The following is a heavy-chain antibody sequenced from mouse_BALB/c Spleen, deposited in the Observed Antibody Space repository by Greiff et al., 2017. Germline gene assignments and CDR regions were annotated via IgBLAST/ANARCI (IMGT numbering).Heavy chain of an antibody. V-gene: IGHV5-9*03. CDR3: ASHPWFAY. CDR2: ISSGGGNT. Sequence: EVQLVESGGGLVKPGGSLKLSCAASGFTFSSYTMSWVRQTPEKRLEWVATISSGGGNTYYPDSVKGRFTISRDNAKNNLYLQMSSLRSEDTALYYCASHPWFAYWGQGTLVTVSA. J-gene: IGHJ3*01. CDR1: GFTFSSYT.